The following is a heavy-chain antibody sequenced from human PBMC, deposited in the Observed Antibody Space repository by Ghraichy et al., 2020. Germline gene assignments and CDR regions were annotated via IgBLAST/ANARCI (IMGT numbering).Heavy chain of an antibody. D-gene: IGHD3-3*01. J-gene: IGHJ1*01. CDR2: ISGSGGST. CDR1: GFTFSSYA. Sequence: GESLNISCAASGFTFSSYAMSWVRQAPGKGLEWVSAISGSGGSTYYADSVKGRFTISRDNSKNTLYLQMNSLRAEDTAVYYCASVGEPNTIFGVVTDWGQGTLVTVSS. V-gene: IGHV3-23*01. CDR3: ASVGEPNTIFGVVTD.